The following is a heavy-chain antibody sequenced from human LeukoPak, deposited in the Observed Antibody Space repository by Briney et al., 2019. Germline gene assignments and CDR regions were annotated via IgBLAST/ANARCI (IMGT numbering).Heavy chain of an antibody. Sequence: GGSLRLSCAASGFTVSSNYMSWVRQAPGKGLEWVSVIYSGGGTYYADSVKGRFTISRDNSKNTLYLQMNSLTDEDTAVYYCAKKWGVGTTTLDYFDYWGQGTLVTVSS. CDR3: AKKWGVGTTTLDYFDY. J-gene: IGHJ4*02. D-gene: IGHD1-26*01. V-gene: IGHV3-53*01. CDR2: IYSGGGT. CDR1: GFTVSSNY.